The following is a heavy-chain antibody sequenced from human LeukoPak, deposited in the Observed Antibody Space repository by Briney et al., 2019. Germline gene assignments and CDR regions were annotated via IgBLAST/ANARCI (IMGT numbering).Heavy chain of an antibody. CDR3: AKLGYDVDEFPDAFHI. CDR1: GYSFTDYY. D-gene: IGHD5-12*01. Sequence: ASVKVSCKASGYSFTDYYMHWVRQAPGQGLEWMGWINPNSGVTNYTQKFQGRVTMTRDTSISSAYMELSRLRSDDTAVYYCAKLGYDVDEFPDAFHIWGQGTMVTVSS. J-gene: IGHJ3*02. CDR2: INPNSGVT. V-gene: IGHV1-2*02.